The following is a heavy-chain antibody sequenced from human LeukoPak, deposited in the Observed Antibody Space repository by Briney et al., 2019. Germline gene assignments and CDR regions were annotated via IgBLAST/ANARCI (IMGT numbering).Heavy chain of an antibody. D-gene: IGHD6-13*01. CDR3: ARGGYSSSATDY. V-gene: IGHV3-30-3*01. Sequence: GGSLRLSCAASGFTFSSYAMHWVRQAPGKGLEWVAVISYDGSNKYYADSVKGRFTISRDNSKNTLYLQMNSLRAEDTAVYYCARGGYSSSATDYWGLGTLVTVSS. CDR2: ISYDGSNK. J-gene: IGHJ4*02. CDR1: GFTFSSYA.